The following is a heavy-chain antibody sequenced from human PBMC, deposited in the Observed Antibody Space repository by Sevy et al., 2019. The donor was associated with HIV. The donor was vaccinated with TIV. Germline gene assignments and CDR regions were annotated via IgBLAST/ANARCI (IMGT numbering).Heavy chain of an antibody. CDR3: ARVWRGYDCWSGYSSYYYYGMDV. D-gene: IGHD3-3*01. J-gene: IGHJ6*02. Sequence: GASVKVSCKASGGTFSSYAISWVRQAPGQGLEWMGGIIPIFGTANYSQKFQGRVTITADESTSTAYMELSSLRSDDTAVYYCARVWRGYDCWSGYSSYYYYGMDVWGQGTTVTVSS. V-gene: IGHV1-69*13. CDR1: GGTFSSYA. CDR2: IIPIFGTA.